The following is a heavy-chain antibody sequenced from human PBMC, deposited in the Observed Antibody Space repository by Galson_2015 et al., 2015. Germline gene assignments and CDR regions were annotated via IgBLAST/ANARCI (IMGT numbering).Heavy chain of an antibody. CDR3: ARSGDRDGYNYWYFGL. CDR2: ISYDGSNK. Sequence: SLRLSCAASGFTFSSYAMHWVRQAPGKGLEWVAVISYDGSNKYYADSVKGRFTISRDNSKNTLYLQMNSLRAEDTAVYYCARSGDRDGYNYWYFGLWGRGTLVTVSS. V-gene: IGHV3-30-3*01. CDR1: GFTFSSYA. D-gene: IGHD5-24*01. J-gene: IGHJ2*01.